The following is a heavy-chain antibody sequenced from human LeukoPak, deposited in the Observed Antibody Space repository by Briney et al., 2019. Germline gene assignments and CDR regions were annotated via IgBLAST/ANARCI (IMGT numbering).Heavy chain of an antibody. CDR1: GGSISSGSYY. Sequence: SSETLSLTCTVSGGSISSGSYYWGWIRQPPGKGLEWIGSIYYSGSNYYNPSLKSRITISLDTSINQFTLKLSSVTAADTAVYYCARDKTFEVGNYFDYWGQGTLVTVSS. D-gene: IGHD3-3*01. CDR2: IYYSGSN. CDR3: ARDKTFEVGNYFDY. J-gene: IGHJ4*02. V-gene: IGHV4-39*06.